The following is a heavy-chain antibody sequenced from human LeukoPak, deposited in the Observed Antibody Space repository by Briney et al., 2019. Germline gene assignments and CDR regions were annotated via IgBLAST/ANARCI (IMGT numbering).Heavy chain of an antibody. CDR3: ANLPIGKY. CDR2: IYSGGSA. D-gene: IGHD1-26*01. V-gene: IGHV3-53*01. Sequence: PGGSLRLSCAASGFTVSSNYMSWVRQAPGKGLEWVSVIYSGGSAYYADSLKGRFTISRDNSKNTLYLQMNSLTAEDTAVYYCANLPIGKYWGQGTLVTVSS. CDR1: GFTVSSNY. J-gene: IGHJ4*02.